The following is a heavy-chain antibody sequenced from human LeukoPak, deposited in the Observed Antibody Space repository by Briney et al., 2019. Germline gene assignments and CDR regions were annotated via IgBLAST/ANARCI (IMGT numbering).Heavy chain of an antibody. CDR3: AKVRATYYYGSGSHDAFDI. Sequence: GGSLRLSCAASGFTFSSYAMSWVRQAPGKGLEWVSAISGSGGSTYYADSVKGRFTISRDNSKNTLYLQMNSLRAEDTAVYYCAKVRATYYYGSGSHDAFDIWGQGTMVTVSS. D-gene: IGHD3-10*01. CDR2: ISGSGGST. CDR1: GFTFSSYA. V-gene: IGHV3-23*01. J-gene: IGHJ3*02.